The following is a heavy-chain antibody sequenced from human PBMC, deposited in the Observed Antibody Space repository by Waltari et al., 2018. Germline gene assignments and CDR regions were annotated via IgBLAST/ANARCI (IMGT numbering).Heavy chain of an antibody. CDR3: ATYIGASVGTAAFDV. CDR1: GASITSTKHY. J-gene: IGHJ3*01. V-gene: IGHV4-39*02. D-gene: IGHD5-12*01. Sequence: QLQLQESGPGLVKPSETLSLTCSVSGASITSTKHYWGWIRQPPGQGLEWIETNSYNGPTYSSPSLRGRVNVSRDTSMNYVSLKLGSVTAADTAVYYCATYIGASVGTAAFDVWGQGTMVTVSS. CDR2: NSYNGPT.